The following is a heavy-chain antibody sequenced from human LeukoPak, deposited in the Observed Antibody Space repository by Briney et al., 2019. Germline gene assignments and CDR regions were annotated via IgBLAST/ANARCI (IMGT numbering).Heavy chain of an antibody. CDR3: VKDYSSVTSLILFDY. CDR1: GFSFRPYP. V-gene: IGHV3-23*01. J-gene: IGHJ4*02. CDR2: PSGSGSDT. Sequence: GGSLRLSCVASGFSFRPYPTSSVRHAPGKGLEWVSGPSGSGSDTFYAESVTGPFTLSRDNSENTLYLQMNSLRAEDTAIYYCVKDYSSVTSLILFDYWGQGILVTVSS. D-gene: IGHD4-17*01.